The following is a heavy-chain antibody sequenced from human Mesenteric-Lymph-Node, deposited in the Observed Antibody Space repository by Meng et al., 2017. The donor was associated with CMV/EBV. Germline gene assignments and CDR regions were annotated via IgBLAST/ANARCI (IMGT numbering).Heavy chain of an antibody. CDR2: ISSSDSTI. V-gene: IGHV3-11*04. J-gene: IGHJ4*02. CDR3: ARAGYDSSGYYSFDY. CDR1: GFTFSDHY. Sequence: GESLKISCEASGFTFSDHYMDWVRQAPGKGLEWVSYISSSDSTIYYADSVKGRFTISRDNAKNSLYLQMNSLRAEDTAVYYCARAGYDSSGYYSFDYWGQGTLVTVSS. D-gene: IGHD3-22*01.